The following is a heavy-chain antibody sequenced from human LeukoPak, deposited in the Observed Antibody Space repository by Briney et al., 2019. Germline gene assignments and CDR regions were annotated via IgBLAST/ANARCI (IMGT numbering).Heavy chain of an antibody. V-gene: IGHV4-39*07. D-gene: IGHD2-8*01. J-gene: IGHJ4*02. CDR3: ARDLMRGNEGFDY. CDR2: ISSNGNT. Sequence: PGGSLRLSCAASGFTFSSYVMHWVRQPPGKGLEWIGSISSNGNTYYKPSLRTRVTISLDTSKNQFSLKLSSVTAADTAVYYCARDLMRGNEGFDYWGQGTLVPVSS. CDR1: GFTFSSYV.